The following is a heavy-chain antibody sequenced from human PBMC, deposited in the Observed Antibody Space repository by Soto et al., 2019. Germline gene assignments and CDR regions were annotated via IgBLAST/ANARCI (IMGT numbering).Heavy chain of an antibody. CDR2: ARNKVNAYTT. J-gene: IGHJ2*01. V-gene: IGHV3-72*01. CDR1: GFTLSDYS. D-gene: IGHD3-3*02. Sequence: EVQLVESGGGLVQPGGSLRLFCAASGFTLSDYSMDWVRQAPGKGLEWVGRARNKVNAYTTEYAASVKGRFTISRDDSKNSLYLQMNSLKTEYTALYYCVKEGAVPGEHFWYFDLWGRGTLITVSS. CDR3: VKEGAVPGEHFWYFDL.